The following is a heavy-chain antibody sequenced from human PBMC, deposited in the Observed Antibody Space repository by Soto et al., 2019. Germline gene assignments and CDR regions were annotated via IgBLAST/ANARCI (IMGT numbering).Heavy chain of an antibody. D-gene: IGHD2-15*01. CDR1: AFTFSSYG. CDR2: ISGSGGST. CDR3: AKQYCSGRTCYGYFDY. V-gene: IGHV3-23*01. Sequence: LRLSCAASAFTFSSYGMNWVRQFPWKGLEWVSEISGSGGSTYYADSVKGRFTISRDNSKNTLYLQMNSLRAEDTAVYYCAKQYCSGRTCYGYFDYWGQGTLVTVSS. J-gene: IGHJ4*02.